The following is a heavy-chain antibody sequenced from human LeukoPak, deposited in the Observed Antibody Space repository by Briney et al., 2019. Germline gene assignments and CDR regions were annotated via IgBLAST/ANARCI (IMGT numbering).Heavy chain of an antibody. CDR1: GYTFTGSY. V-gene: IGHV1-2*02. Sequence: ASVRVSCKASGYTFTGSYMHWVRQAPGQGFEWIGWISPASGATKYAQNFQGRVTLTTDTSITTAYMELSSLTSDDTASYYCLYEHGGWGQGTPVTVSS. CDR3: LYEHGG. J-gene: IGHJ4*02. D-gene: IGHD3-16*01. CDR2: ISPASGAT.